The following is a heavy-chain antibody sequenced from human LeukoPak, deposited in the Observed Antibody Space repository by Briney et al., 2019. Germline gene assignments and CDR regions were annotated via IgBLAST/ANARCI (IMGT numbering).Heavy chain of an antibody. J-gene: IGHJ6*03. CDR3: ARITMGATIANFYYYHMDV. D-gene: IGHD3-3*01. CDR1: GFTFSHYS. Sequence: GGSLRLSCAAYGFTFSHYSMHWVRQAPGKGLEYVSAIISNGGSTHYADSVKGRFTISRDNSKNTLYLQMDSLRAEDMAVYYCARITMGATIANFYYYHMDVWGKGATVTASS. V-gene: IGHV3-64*02. CDR2: IISNGGST.